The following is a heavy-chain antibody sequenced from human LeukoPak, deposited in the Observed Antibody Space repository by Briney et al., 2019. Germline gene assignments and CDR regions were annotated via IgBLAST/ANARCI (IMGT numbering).Heavy chain of an antibody. D-gene: IGHD4-17*01. V-gene: IGHV3-53*01. J-gene: IGHJ4*02. CDR3: ARAEDYGDYPAFDY. CDR2: IYSGGST. CDR1: GFTVSSNY. Sequence: GGSLRLSCAASGFTVSSNYMSWVRQAPGKGLEWVSVIYSGGSTYYADSVKGRFTISRDNSKNTLYLQMNSLRAEDTAVYYCARAEDYGDYPAFDYWGQGTLVTVS.